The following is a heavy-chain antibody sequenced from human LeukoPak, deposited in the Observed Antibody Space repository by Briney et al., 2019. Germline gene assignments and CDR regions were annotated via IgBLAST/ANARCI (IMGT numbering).Heavy chain of an antibody. CDR3: ARYDSSGPVGFDI. D-gene: IGHD3-22*01. Sequence: SETLSLTCTVSGGSISGNYWSWIRQPPGKGLEWIGYVYYSGSTNYNPSLKSRVTMSVDTSKNQFSLKLNSVTAADTAVYYCARYDSSGPVGFDIWGQGTMVIVS. J-gene: IGHJ3*02. CDR1: GGSISGNY. CDR2: VYYSGST. V-gene: IGHV4-59*01.